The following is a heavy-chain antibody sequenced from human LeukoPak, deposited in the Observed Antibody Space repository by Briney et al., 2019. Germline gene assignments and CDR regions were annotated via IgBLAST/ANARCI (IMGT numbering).Heavy chain of an antibody. CDR1: GGSISSSSHN. CDR3: ARVGYYYDSSGYSGNWFDP. V-gene: IGHV4-39*07. Sequence: PSETVSLTCIVSGGSISSSSHNWGWIRQPPGKGLEWIGYIYHSGSTYYNPSLKSRVTISVDRSKNQFSLKLSSVTAADTAVYYCARVGYYYDSSGYSGNWFDPWGQGTLVTVSS. J-gene: IGHJ5*02. CDR2: IYHSGST. D-gene: IGHD3-22*01.